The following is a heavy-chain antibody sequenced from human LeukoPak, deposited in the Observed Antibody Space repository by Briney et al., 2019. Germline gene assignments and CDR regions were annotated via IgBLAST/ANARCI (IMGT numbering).Heavy chain of an antibody. J-gene: IGHJ1*01. D-gene: IGHD2-2*01. Sequence: SVKVSCKASGGTFSSYAISWVRQAPGQGLEWMGGIIPIFGTANYAQKFQGRVPITADESTSTAYMELSSLRSEDTAVYYCASGPSRCSSTSCYARLGYFQHWGQGTLVTVSS. CDR1: GGTFSSYA. CDR3: ASGPSRCSSTSCYARLGYFQH. CDR2: IIPIFGTA. V-gene: IGHV1-69*13.